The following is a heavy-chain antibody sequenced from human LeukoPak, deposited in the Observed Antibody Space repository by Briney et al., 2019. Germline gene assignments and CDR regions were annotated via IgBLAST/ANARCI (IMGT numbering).Heavy chain of an antibody. J-gene: IGHJ4*02. D-gene: IGHD3-22*01. CDR3: ARIYYYDSSGSLN. CDR2: INPNSGGT. V-gene: IGHV1-2*02. CDR1: GYTFTGYY. Sequence: ASVKVSCKASGYTFTGYYMHWVRQAPGQGLEWMGWINPNSGGTNYAQKFQGRVTMTRDTSISTAYMELSRLRSDDTAVYYCARIYYYDSSGSLNWGQGTLVTVSS.